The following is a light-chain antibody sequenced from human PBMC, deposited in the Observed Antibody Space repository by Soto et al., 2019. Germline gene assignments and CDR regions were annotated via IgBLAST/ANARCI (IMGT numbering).Light chain of an antibody. CDR1: SSDVGGYNY. J-gene: IGLJ2*01. Sequence: QSALTQPPSASESPGQSVAISCTGTSSDVGGYNYVSWYQQRPGKAPKLMIYEVSKRPSGVPDRFSGSKSDNTASLTVSGLQAEDEADYYCSSYAGSNIPVVFGGGTQLTVL. V-gene: IGLV2-8*01. CDR2: EVS. CDR3: SSYAGSNIPVV.